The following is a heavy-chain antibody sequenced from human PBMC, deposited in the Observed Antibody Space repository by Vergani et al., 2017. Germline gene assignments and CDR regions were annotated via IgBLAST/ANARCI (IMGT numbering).Heavy chain of an antibody. CDR2: ISGSGSTI. D-gene: IGHD6-19*01. J-gene: IGHJ4*02. Sequence: EVQLLESGGGLVQPGGSLRLSCAASGFTFSSYAMSWVRQAPGKGLEWVSAISGSGSTIYYADSVKGRFTISRDNAKNSLYLQMNSLRAEDTAVYYCARAWAGTFDYWGQGTLVTVSS. CDR3: ARAWAGTFDY. V-gene: IGHV3-23*01. CDR1: GFTFSSYA.